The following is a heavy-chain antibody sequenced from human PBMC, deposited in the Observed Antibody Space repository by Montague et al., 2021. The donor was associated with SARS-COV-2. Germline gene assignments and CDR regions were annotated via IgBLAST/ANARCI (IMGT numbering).Heavy chain of an antibody. D-gene: IGHD3-10*01. V-gene: IGHV4-39*01. CDR3: ARHITGSGNAFDI. Sequence: SETLSLTCTVSGGSVSSSSYYWGWIRQPPGKGLEWFGGIYYTGSTYYNPSLKSRVTISVDTSKNQFSLKLSSVTAADTAVYYCARHITGSGNAFDIWGQGTMVTVSS. CDR2: IYYTGST. CDR1: GGSVSSSSYY. J-gene: IGHJ3*02.